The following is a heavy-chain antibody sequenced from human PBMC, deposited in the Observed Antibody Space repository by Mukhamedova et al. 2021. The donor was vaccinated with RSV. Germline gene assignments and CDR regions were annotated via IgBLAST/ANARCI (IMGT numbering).Heavy chain of an antibody. Sequence: GESPGQGLEWMGWISAYNGNTNYAQKLQGRVTMTTDTSTSTAYMELSSLRSDDTAVYYCARTSYHDPWGGYFNWF. V-gene: IGHV1-18*01. CDR3: ARTSYHDPWGGYFNWF. D-gene: IGHD3-3*01. CDR2: ISAYNGNT. J-gene: IGHJ5*01.